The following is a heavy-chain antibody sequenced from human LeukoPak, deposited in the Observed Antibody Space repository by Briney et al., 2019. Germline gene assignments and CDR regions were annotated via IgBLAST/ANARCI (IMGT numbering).Heavy chain of an antibody. Sequence: GRSLRLSCTASGFTFTYHPIHWVRQAPGKGLEWVAVISFDGTDKNYADSVKGRFTISRDNSKNTLYLQMNSLRAEDTAVYYCARAYGETGYYSYWGQGTLVTVSS. D-gene: IGHD3-9*01. V-gene: IGHV3-30*03. J-gene: IGHJ4*02. CDR3: ARAYGETGYYSY. CDR2: ISFDGTDK. CDR1: GFTFTYHP.